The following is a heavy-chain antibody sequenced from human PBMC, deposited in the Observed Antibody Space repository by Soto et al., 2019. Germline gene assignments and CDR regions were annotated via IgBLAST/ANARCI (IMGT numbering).Heavy chain of an antibody. J-gene: IGHJ3*02. CDR3: ARGSYCGGGCYGAAFDI. CDR1: GFPFSLYL. Sequence: GGSLILSCAASGFPFSLYLTSWVRQAPGKGLEWVSIIYSGGSTYYADSVKGRFSISRDNSQNTLYLQMNSLRAEDTAVYYCARGSYCGGGCYGAAFDIWGQGTMVTVSS. CDR2: IYSGGST. V-gene: IGHV3-53*01. D-gene: IGHD2-21*02.